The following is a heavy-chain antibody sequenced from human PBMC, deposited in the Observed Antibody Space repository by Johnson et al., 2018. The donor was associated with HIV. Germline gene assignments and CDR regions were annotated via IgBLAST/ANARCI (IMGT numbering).Heavy chain of an antibody. CDR1: GFTFSSYA. D-gene: IGHD2-2*01. CDR2: ISYDGSNK. Sequence: QVQLVESGGGVVQPGRSLRLSCAASGFTFSSYAMHWVRQAPGKGLEWVAVISYDGSNKYYADSVKGRFTISRDNSKNTLYLQMNSLRAEDTAVYYCARETVGYCSSTSCYAFDIWGQGTMVTVSS. CDR3: ARETVGYCSSTSCYAFDI. J-gene: IGHJ3*02. V-gene: IGHV3-30-3*01.